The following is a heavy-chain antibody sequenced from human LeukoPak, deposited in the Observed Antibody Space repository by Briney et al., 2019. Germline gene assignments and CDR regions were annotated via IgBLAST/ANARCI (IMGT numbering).Heavy chain of an antibody. CDR2: CLSGST. CDR3: ARASHDYGDYSHFDY. Sequence: CLSGSTNYNPSLKSRVTISLDKSKNQFSLKLYSVTAADTAVYYCARASHDYGDYSHFDYWGQGTLVTVSS. D-gene: IGHD4-17*01. V-gene: IGHV4-4*02. J-gene: IGHJ4*02.